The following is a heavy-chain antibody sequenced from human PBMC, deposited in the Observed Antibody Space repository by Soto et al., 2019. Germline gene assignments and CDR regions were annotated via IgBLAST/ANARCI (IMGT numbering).Heavy chain of an antibody. CDR2: IYYTGST. CDR1: GGSINNHY. CDR3: ARANWYSEY. Sequence: QVHLQESGPGLVKPSETLSLTCTVSGGSINNHYWSWIRQPPGKGLEWIGYIYYTGSTNYNPSLESRVTMSVDTSKTRVSLHLTSPTAADTAIYYCARANWYSEYWGQGTLVTVSS. V-gene: IGHV4-59*11. D-gene: IGHD7-27*01. J-gene: IGHJ4*02.